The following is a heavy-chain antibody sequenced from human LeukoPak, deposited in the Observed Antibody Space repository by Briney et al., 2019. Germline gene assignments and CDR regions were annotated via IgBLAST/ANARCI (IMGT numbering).Heavy chain of an antibody. CDR3: ARGYDILTGYPYYFDY. CDR1: GGSISSSSYY. D-gene: IGHD3-9*01. Sequence: SETLSLTCTVSGGSISSSSYYWVWIRQPPGKELEWIGYIYYSGSTNYNPSLKSRVTISVDTSKNQFSLKLSPVTAADTAVYYCARGYDILTGYPYYFDYWGQGTLVTVSS. V-gene: IGHV4-61*05. CDR2: IYYSGST. J-gene: IGHJ4*02.